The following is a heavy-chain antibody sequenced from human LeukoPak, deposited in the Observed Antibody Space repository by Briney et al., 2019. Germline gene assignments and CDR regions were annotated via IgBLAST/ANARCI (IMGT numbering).Heavy chain of an antibody. V-gene: IGHV4-39*01. D-gene: IGHD5-24*01. Sequence: SETLSLTCTVSGGSISSSSYYWGWIRQPPGKGLEWIGSIYYSGSTNYNPSLKSRVTISVDTSKNQFSLKLSSVTAADTAVYYCARHGGYNRNREIGYYFDYWGQGALVTVSS. CDR1: GGSISSSSYY. J-gene: IGHJ4*02. CDR3: ARHGGYNRNREIGYYFDY. CDR2: IYYSGST.